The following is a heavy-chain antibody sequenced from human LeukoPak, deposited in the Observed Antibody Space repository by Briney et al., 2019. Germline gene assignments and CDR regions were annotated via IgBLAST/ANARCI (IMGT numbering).Heavy chain of an antibody. Sequence: PGGSLRLSCAASGFTFSNAWMNWVRQAPGKGLEWLSSISSSTNYIYYADSVKGRFTISRDNAKSSLYLHINSLRAEDTAVYYCARDYYGDYYFDYWGQGSLVTVSS. CDR1: GFTFSNAW. J-gene: IGHJ4*02. CDR2: ISSSTNYI. V-gene: IGHV3-21*01. CDR3: ARDYYGDYYFDY. D-gene: IGHD4-17*01.